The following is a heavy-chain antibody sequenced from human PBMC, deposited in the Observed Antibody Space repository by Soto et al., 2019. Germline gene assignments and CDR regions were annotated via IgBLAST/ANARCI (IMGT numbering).Heavy chain of an antibody. J-gene: IGHJ4*02. Sequence: QVQLQESGPGLVKPSQTLSLTCTVSGGSISSGDYYWSWIRQPPGKGLEWIGYIYYSGSTYYNPSLKSRVTIAVDTSKNQFSLKLSSVTAADTAVYYCARAGGYSYCKIDYWGQGTLVSVSS. CDR3: ARAGGYSYCKIDY. CDR1: GGSISSGDYY. V-gene: IGHV4-30-4*01. D-gene: IGHD5-18*01. CDR2: IYYSGST.